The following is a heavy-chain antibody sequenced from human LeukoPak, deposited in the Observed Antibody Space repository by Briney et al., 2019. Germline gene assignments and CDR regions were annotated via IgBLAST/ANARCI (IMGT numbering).Heavy chain of an antibody. CDR3: ASGVRGRGRYMDV. D-gene: IGHD3-10*01. CDR1: GGTFSSYA. J-gene: IGHJ6*03. Sequence: SVKVSCKASGGTFSSYAISWVRQAPGQGLEWMGGIIPIFGTANYAQKFQGRVTITADESTSTAYMELSSLRSEDTAVYYCASGVRGRGRYMDVWGKGTTVTISS. V-gene: IGHV1-69*13. CDR2: IIPIFGTA.